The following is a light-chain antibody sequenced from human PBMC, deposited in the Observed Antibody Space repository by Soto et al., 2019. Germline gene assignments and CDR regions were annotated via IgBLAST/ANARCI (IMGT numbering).Light chain of an antibody. J-gene: IGKJ1*01. CDR1: QDISDH. Sequence: GVRVTITCRASQDISDHLAWYQHKPGKVPELLIYGASTLQSGVPSRFSGGGSGTDFTLTISSLQPEDVATYYCQKYDRTPRTFGQGTKVELK. CDR3: QKYDRTPRT. CDR2: GAS. V-gene: IGKV1-27*01.